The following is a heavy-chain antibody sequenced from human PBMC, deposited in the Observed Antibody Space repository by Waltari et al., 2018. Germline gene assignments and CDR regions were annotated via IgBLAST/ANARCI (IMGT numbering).Heavy chain of an antibody. CDR1: GVSITSNRHY. D-gene: IGHD5-12*01. CDR2: VSYSGTT. V-gene: IGHV4-39*01. J-gene: IGHJ3*01. CDR3: ATYIGASVGTAAFDV. Sequence: QLQLQESGPRLVRPSETLSLICRVSGVSITSNRHYWAWIRQSPGQGLEWIGTVSYSGTTYISPSLKSRVSVSRDTSKNQVSLLLGSVTAADMAVYYRATYIGASVGTAAFDVWGQGTMVTVSS.